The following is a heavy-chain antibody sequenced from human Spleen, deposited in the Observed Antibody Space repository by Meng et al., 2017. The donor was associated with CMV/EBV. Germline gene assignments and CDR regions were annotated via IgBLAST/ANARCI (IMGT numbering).Heavy chain of an antibody. Sequence: SGYTCTGYYISWVRQAPGQGLEWMGWINPNNGGPRYVQRFQGRVTMTRDTSISTVYMELSRLTSDDTAVYYCVREARRGYSGYDRPYWGQGTPVTVSS. CDR1: GYTCTGYY. CDR2: INPNNGGP. J-gene: IGHJ4*02. D-gene: IGHD5-12*01. CDR3: VREARRGYSGYDRPY. V-gene: IGHV1-2*02.